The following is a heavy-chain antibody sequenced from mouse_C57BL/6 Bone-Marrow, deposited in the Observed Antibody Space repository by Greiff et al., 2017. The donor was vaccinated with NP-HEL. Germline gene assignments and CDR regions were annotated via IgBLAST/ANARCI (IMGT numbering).Heavy chain of an antibody. J-gene: IGHJ3*01. V-gene: IGHV1-50*01. CDR3: ARGGDYPWFAY. CDR1: GYTFTSYW. Sequence: VQLQQPGAELVKPGASVKLSCKASGYTFTSYWMQWVKQRPGQGLEWIGEIDPSDSYTNYNQKFKGKATLTVDTSSSTAYMQLSSLTSEDSAVYYCARGGDYPWFAYGGQGTLVTVSA. CDR2: IDPSDSYT. D-gene: IGHD2-4*01.